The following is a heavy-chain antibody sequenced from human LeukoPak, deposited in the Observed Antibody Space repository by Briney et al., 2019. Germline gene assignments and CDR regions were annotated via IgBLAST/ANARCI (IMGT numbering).Heavy chain of an antibody. CDR3: ARLPTYYDYYYYYMDV. J-gene: IGHJ6*03. V-gene: IGHV3-11*04. CDR1: GFTFSDYY. CDR2: ISSSGSTI. Sequence: GGSLRLSCAASGFTFSDYYMSWIRQAPGKGLEWVSYISSSGSTIYYADSVKGRFTISRDNAKNSLYLQMNSLRAEDTAVYYCARLPTYYDYYYYYMDVWGKGTTVTVSS. D-gene: IGHD3-10*01.